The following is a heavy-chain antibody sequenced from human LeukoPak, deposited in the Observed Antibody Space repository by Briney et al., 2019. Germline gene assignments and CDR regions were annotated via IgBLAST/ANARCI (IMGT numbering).Heavy chain of an antibody. Sequence: SVKVSCKASGGTFSSYAISWVRQAPGQGLEWMGGIIPIFGTANYAQKFQGRVTITADESTSTAYMELSSLRSEDTAVYYCARDGSGYSHNWFDPWGQGTLVTVSS. J-gene: IGHJ5*02. CDR1: GGTFSSYA. V-gene: IGHV1-69*13. D-gene: IGHD3-22*01. CDR3: ARDGSGYSHNWFDP. CDR2: IIPIFGTA.